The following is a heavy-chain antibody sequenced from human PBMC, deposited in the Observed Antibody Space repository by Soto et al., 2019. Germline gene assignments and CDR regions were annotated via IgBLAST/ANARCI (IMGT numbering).Heavy chain of an antibody. D-gene: IGHD1-1*01. Sequence: QVQLQESGPGLVKPSQTLSVSCAISGDSVSGDSAAWNWVRLSPSRGLEWLARTYYRSRWYHDYAVSVRSRITVNADTSKNQFSLQLTSVTPEDTAIYFCAGTTSHHWLYMDVWGRGTTVTVSS. CDR1: GDSVSGDSAA. CDR2: TYYRSRWYH. J-gene: IGHJ6*03. CDR3: AGTTSHHWLYMDV. V-gene: IGHV6-1*01.